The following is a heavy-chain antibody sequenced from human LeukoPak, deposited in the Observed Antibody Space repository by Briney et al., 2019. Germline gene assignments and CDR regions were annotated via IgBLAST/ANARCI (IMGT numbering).Heavy chain of an antibody. CDR1: GFTVSSVY. D-gene: IGHD3-10*01. CDR2: IFTNGGT. CDR3: ARDHHGSGSYPNP. J-gene: IGHJ5*02. V-gene: IGHV3-66*01. Sequence: PGGSLRPSCAASGFTVSSVYMSWVRQAPGKGLEWVSVIFTNGGTHYADSVKGRFTISRDNSKNTPYLQMNSLRVDDTAVYYCARDHHGSGSYPNPWGQGTLVTVSS.